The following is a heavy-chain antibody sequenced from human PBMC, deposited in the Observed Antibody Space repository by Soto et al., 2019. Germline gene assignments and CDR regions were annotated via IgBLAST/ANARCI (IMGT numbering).Heavy chain of an antibody. CDR3: ARYNTVVTLPPPYYFDY. J-gene: IGHJ4*02. D-gene: IGHD2-21*02. Sequence: QVPLVQSGAEVKKPGASVKVSCKASGYTFTSYGISWVRQAPGQGLEWMGWISAYNGNTNYAQKLQGRVTMTTDTSTSTAYMELRSLRSDDTAVYYCARYNTVVTLPPPYYFDYWGQGTLVTVSS. CDR1: GYTFTSYG. V-gene: IGHV1-18*04. CDR2: ISAYNGNT.